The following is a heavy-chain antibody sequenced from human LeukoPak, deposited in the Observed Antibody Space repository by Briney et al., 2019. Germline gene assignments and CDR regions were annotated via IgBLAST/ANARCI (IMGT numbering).Heavy chain of an antibody. J-gene: IGHJ5*02. CDR3: ATPKVVEGDNWFDP. CDR2: INPNSGGT. V-gene: IGHV1-2*02. D-gene: IGHD2-15*01. CDR1: GYTFTGYY. Sequence: ASVKVSCKASGYTFTGYYMHWVRQAPGQGLEWMGWINPNSGGTNYAQKFQGRVTMTRDTSISTAYMELSRLRSEDTAVYYCATPKVVEGDNWFDPWGQGTLVTVSS.